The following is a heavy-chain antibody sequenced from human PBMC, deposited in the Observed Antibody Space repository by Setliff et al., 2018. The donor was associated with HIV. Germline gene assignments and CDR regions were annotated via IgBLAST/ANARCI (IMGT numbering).Heavy chain of an antibody. Sequence: GGSLRLSCVVSGFTVSSHYMSWVRQAPGKGLEWVSVLYSGDRIYYTDSVKGRFTISSDNSKNTLYLQMNSLRAEDTAVYYCARRAYCSSTTCFDNWGQGTLVTVSS. J-gene: IGHJ4*02. CDR3: ARRAYCSSTTCFDN. D-gene: IGHD2-2*01. V-gene: IGHV3-66*04. CDR2: LYSGDRI. CDR1: GFTVSSHY.